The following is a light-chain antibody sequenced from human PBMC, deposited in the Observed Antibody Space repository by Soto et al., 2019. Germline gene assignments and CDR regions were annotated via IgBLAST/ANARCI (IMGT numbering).Light chain of an antibody. CDR1: QSVSSSY. Sequence: EIVLTQSPGTLSLSPGERATLSCSASQSVSSSYLAWYQQKPGQAPRLLIYGASSRATGIPARFTASGSGTEFTLTISSLQSEDFAVYYCQQYNTWPRTFGQGTKVDIK. J-gene: IGKJ1*01. CDR3: QQYNTWPRT. CDR2: GAS. V-gene: IGKV3-20*01.